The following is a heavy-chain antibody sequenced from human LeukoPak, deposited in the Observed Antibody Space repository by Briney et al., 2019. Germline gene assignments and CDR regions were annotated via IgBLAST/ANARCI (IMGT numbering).Heavy chain of an antibody. D-gene: IGHD1-26*01. CDR1: GYTFTSYG. CDR2: MNPNSGNT. CDR3: ARGRFRWELEIRDFDY. V-gene: IGHV1-8*02. J-gene: IGHJ4*02. Sequence: GASVKVSCKASGYTFTSYGISWVRQAPGQGLEWMGWMNPNSGNTGYAQKFQGRVTMTRDTSISTVYMELSSLTSEDTAVYYCARGRFRWELEIRDFDYWGQGTLVTVSS.